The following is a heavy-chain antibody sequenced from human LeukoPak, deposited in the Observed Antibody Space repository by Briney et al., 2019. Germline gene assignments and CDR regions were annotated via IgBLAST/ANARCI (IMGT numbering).Heavy chain of an antibody. Sequence: PSETLSLTCAVYGGSFSGYYWSWIRQPPGKGLEWIREINHSGSTNYNPSLKSRVTISVDTSKNQFSLKLSSVTAADTAVYYCARGRVSTVTTSVSPLFDYWGQGTLVAVSS. V-gene: IGHV4-34*01. D-gene: IGHD4-17*01. J-gene: IGHJ4*02. CDR3: ARGRVSTVTTSVSPLFDY. CDR2: INHSGST. CDR1: GGSFSGYY.